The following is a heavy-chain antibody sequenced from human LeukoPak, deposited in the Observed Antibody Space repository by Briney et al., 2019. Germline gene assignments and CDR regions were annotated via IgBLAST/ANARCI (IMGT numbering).Heavy chain of an antibody. D-gene: IGHD4-17*01. CDR1: GYTFTGYY. Sequence: ASVKVSCKASGYTFTGYYMHWVRQAPGQGLEWMGWINPNSGGTNYAQKFQGRVTMTRDTSISTACMELRSLRSDDTAVYYCARDTHMGRDYGDYDYYYMDVWGKGTTVTISS. J-gene: IGHJ6*03. CDR2: INPNSGGT. V-gene: IGHV1-2*02. CDR3: ARDTHMGRDYGDYDYYYMDV.